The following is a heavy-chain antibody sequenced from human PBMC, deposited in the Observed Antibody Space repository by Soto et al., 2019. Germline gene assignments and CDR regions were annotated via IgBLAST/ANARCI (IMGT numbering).Heavy chain of an antibody. Sequence: SETLSLTCSVSSGSISSNSYLWGWIRQPPGKGLEWIGAILYSGDTYYSESLKSRVTMSVDTAKNQFSLKLNSVTAADTAVYYCARQGRNTKIVILRHYATDFWGQGTAVTVSS. CDR3: ARQGRNTKIVILRHYATDF. CDR2: ILYSGDT. D-gene: IGHD3-22*01. V-gene: IGHV4-39*01. J-gene: IGHJ6*02. CDR1: SGSISSNSYL.